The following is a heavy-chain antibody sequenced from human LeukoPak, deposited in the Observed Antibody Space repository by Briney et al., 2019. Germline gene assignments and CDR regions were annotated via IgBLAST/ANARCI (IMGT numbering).Heavy chain of an antibody. Sequence: PGRSLRLSCAASGFTFNSYGMHWVRQAPGKGLEWVAFIWYDGSNKYYADSVKDRFTISRDDSKNSLYLQMYSLRAEDTAVYYCARSSTGGFYYYFYMDVWGKGTTVTVSS. CDR2: IWYDGSNK. CDR1: GFTFNSYG. J-gene: IGHJ6*03. CDR3: ARSSTGGFYYYFYMDV. V-gene: IGHV3-33*01. D-gene: IGHD3-16*01.